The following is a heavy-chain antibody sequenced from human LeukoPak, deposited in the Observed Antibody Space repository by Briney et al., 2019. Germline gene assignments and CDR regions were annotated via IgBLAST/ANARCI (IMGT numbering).Heavy chain of an antibody. J-gene: IGHJ4*02. V-gene: IGHV3-30*18. CDR1: GFTFSSFG. Sequence: GGSLRLSCAASGFTFSSFGMHWVRQAPGKGLEWVGRISSDGTTKYYADSVKGRVTISRDNSKNTLFLRMNSLRAEDTGVYYCANGYPPMTALTLPFDYWGQGTLVTVSS. CDR3: ANGYPPMTALTLPFDY. CDR2: ISSDGTTK. D-gene: IGHD4-17*01.